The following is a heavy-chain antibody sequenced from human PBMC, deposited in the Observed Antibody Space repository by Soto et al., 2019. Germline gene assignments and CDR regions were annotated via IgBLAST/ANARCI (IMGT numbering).Heavy chain of an antibody. Sequence: GGSLRLSCAAFGFTFSSYAMHWVRQAPGKGLEWVAVISYHGSNEYYADSVKGRFTVSRDNSKNTLYLQMNSLRAEDTAVYYCARGRFSTTWYAGIHPSGQATLVTVSS. CDR2: ISYHGSNE. D-gene: IGHD6-13*01. V-gene: IGHV3-30-3*01. J-gene: IGHJ5*02. CDR3: ARGRFSTTWYAGIHP. CDR1: GFTFSSYA.